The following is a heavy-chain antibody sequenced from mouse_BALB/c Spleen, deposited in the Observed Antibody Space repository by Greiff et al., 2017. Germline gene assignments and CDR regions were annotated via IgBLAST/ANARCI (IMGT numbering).Heavy chain of an antibody. CDR2: IYPGDGDT. Sequence: QVQLKESGAELARPGASVKLSCKASGYTFTSYWMQWVKQRPGQGLEWIGAIYPGDGDTRYTQKFKGKATLTADKSSSTAYMQLSSLASEDSAVYYCARDIYDGYSRFAYWGQGTLVTVSA. CDR3: ARDIYDGYSRFAY. D-gene: IGHD2-3*01. V-gene: IGHV1-87*01. J-gene: IGHJ3*01. CDR1: GYTFTSYW.